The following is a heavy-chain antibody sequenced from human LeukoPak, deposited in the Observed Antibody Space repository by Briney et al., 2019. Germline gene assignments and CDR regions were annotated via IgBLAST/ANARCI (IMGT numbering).Heavy chain of an antibody. Sequence: SQTLSLTCAVSGGSISSGSYSWSWIRQPPGKGLEWIGYIYPRGSTYYNPSLKGRVILSLDKSANQFSLNLSSVTAADTAVYYCARFSPRAMGNYLDFWGQGTLVTVSS. J-gene: IGHJ4*02. CDR1: GGSISSGSYS. CDR3: ARFSPRAMGNYLDF. V-gene: IGHV4-30-2*01. D-gene: IGHD7-27*01. CDR2: IYPRGST.